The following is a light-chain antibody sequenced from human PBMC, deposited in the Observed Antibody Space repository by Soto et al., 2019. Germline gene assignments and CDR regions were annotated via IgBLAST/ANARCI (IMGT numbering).Light chain of an antibody. V-gene: IGKV3-20*01. CDR1: QSVSNNY. Sequence: EIVLTQSPGTLSLSPGERATLSCRASQSVSNNYLAWYQQKPGQAPRLLIYGASNRATGIPDRFSGSGSGTDFTLTISRLGPEDFALYYCQQYGGSPITFGLGTRLEI. CDR3: QQYGGSPIT. CDR2: GAS. J-gene: IGKJ5*01.